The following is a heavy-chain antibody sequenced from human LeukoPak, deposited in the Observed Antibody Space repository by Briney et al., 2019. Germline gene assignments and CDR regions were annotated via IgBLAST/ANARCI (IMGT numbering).Heavy chain of an antibody. CDR1: DFSFTTYA. J-gene: IGHJ4*02. CDR3: AKESSLLRGPLVIYYFDF. V-gene: IGHV3-23*01. CDR2: ISGGGTIT. Sequence: GGSLRLSCAASDFSFTTYAMSWVRQAPGKGLEWVSSISGGGTITYYADSVRGRFTISRDNSKNTLYLQMNSLRAEDTAVYYCAKESSLLRGPLVIYYFDFWGQGTLVTVSS. D-gene: IGHD3-10*01.